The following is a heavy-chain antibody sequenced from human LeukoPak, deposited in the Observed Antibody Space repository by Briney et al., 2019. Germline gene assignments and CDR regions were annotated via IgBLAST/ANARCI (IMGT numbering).Heavy chain of an antibody. Sequence: ASVKVSCKASGYTFTSFAISWVRQAPGQGLEWMGWISAYNGNTNYAQKLQGRVTMTTDTSPTTAYMELRSLRSDDTAVYYCARGGGYGDSGADFDYWGQGTLVTVSS. CDR1: GYTFTSFA. D-gene: IGHD4-17*01. CDR3: ARGGGYGDSGADFDY. CDR2: ISAYNGNT. J-gene: IGHJ4*02. V-gene: IGHV1-18*01.